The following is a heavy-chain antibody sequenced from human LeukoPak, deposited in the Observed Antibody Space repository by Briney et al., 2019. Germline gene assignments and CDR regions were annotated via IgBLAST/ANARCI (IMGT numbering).Heavy chain of an antibody. J-gene: IGHJ4*02. V-gene: IGHV1-2*02. CDR1: GYTFTDYY. CDR3: ARDARTTALY. CDR2: INPNSGGT. D-gene: IGHD4-17*01. Sequence: ASVKVSCKASGYTFTDYYIHWVRQAPGEGLEWMGWINPNSGGTKYAQKFQGRVTMTRDTSITTAFMELGRLRSDDTAVFYCARDARTTALYWGQGTLVTVSS.